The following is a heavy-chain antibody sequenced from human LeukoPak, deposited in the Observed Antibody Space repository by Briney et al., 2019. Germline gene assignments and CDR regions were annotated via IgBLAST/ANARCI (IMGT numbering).Heavy chain of an antibody. Sequence: ASVKVSCKASGYTFTSYGISWVRQAPGQGLEWMGWISAYNGNTKYAQRLQGRVTMTTDTSTTTAYVELRSLRSDDTAVYYCARDLLHYLAWLTWAGYWGQEPWSASPQ. V-gene: IGHV1-18*01. J-gene: IGHJ4*01. CDR1: GYTFTSYG. CDR2: ISAYNGNT. CDR3: ARDLLHYLAWLTWAGY. D-gene: IGHD3/OR15-3a*01.